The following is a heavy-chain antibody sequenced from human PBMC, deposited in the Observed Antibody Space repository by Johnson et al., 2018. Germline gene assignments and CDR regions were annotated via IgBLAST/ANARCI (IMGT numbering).Heavy chain of an antibody. J-gene: IGHJ4*02. CDR2: IIPIFDTT. Sequence: QVQLVESGAEVKKPGSSVKVSCKASGGTFSSYGVCWVRQAPGHGLEWMGGIIPIFDTTNHAQKFQGRVTITADESTNTAYMELSSLRSGDTAIYYRARLKRSWELQGYLEYWGQGTLVTVSS. V-gene: IGHV1-69*01. CDR3: ARLKRSWELQGYLEY. CDR1: GGTFSSYG. D-gene: IGHD1-26*01.